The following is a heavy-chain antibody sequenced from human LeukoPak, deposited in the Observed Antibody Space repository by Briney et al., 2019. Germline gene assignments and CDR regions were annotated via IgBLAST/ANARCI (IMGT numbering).Heavy chain of an antibody. V-gene: IGHV3-23*01. CDR2: ISGSGGST. D-gene: IGHD2-8*01. J-gene: IGHJ4*02. Sequence: PGGSLRLSCAASGFTFSSYAMSWVRQAPGKGLEWVSAISGSGGSTYYADSVKGRFTISRDNSKNTLCLQMNSLRAEDTAVYYCAKVGFDLMVYAPTNDYWGQGTLVTVSS. CDR3: AKVGFDLMVYAPTNDY. CDR1: GFTFSSYA.